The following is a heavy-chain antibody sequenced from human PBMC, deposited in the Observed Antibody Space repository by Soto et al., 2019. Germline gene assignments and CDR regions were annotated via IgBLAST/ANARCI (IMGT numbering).Heavy chain of an antibody. J-gene: IGHJ4*02. Sequence: PGGSLRLSCAASGFTFSSYAMSWVRQAPGKGLEWVSAISGSGGSTYYADSVKGRFTISRDNSRNTLYLQMNSLRAEDTAVYYCAKGDAVAAAGPYYFDYWGQGTLVTVSS. CDR2: ISGSGGST. CDR1: GFTFSSYA. D-gene: IGHD6-13*01. CDR3: AKGDAVAAAGPYYFDY. V-gene: IGHV3-23*01.